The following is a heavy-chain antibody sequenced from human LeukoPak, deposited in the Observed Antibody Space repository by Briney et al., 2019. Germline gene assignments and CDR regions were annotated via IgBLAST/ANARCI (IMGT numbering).Heavy chain of an antibody. V-gene: IGHV3-9*01. D-gene: IGHD2-15*01. CDR2: ISWNSGLI. CDR3: AKDRTATPDAFDI. Sequence: PPGGSLRLSCVASAFTFGDYAMHWVRQAPGKGLEWVSGISWNSGLIGYADSVEGRFTISRDNTKNSLYLQMNSLRTEDTALYYCAKDRTATPDAFDIWGQGTMVTVSS. CDR1: AFTFGDYA. J-gene: IGHJ3*02.